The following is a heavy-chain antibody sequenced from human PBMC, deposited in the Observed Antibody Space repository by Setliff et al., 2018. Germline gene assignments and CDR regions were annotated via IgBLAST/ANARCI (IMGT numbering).Heavy chain of an antibody. Sequence: GESLKISCKGSGYTFTNYWIGWVRQMPGKGLEWMGLIYPGDSDTRYSPSFQGQVTISADKSITTAYLQWSSLKASDTAMYYCARLGAHDAFDIWGQGTMVTVSS. V-gene: IGHV5-51*01. J-gene: IGHJ3*02. D-gene: IGHD3-16*01. CDR2: IYPGDSDT. CDR1: GYTFTNYW. CDR3: ARLGAHDAFDI.